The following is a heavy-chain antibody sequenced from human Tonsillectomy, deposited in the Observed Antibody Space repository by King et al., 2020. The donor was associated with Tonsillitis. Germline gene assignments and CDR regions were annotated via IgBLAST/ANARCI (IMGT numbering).Heavy chain of an antibody. CDR2: IYNSGST. Sequence: LQLQESGPGLVKPSETLSLTCTVSGGFISSYYWSWIRQRARKGLEWIGRIYNSGSTNYNLSLKSRVTMSVDTSKNQFSLKLNSVTAADTAVYYCAAYSGYDWGNYFDYWGQGTLVTVSS. J-gene: IGHJ4*02. V-gene: IGHV4-4*07. D-gene: IGHD5-12*01. CDR1: GGFISSYY. CDR3: AAYSGYDWGNYFDY.